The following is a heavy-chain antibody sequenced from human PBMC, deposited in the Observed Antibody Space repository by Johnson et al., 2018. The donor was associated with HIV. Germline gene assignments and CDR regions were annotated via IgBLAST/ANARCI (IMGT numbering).Heavy chain of an antibody. J-gene: IGHJ3*02. V-gene: IGHV3-30*04. CDR3: AKDQVHDYGDYVLYAFDI. CDR2: ISYDGSNK. Sequence: VQLVESGGGVVQPGRSLRLSCAASKFAFSTYAMHWVRQAPGKGLEWVAVISYDGSNKYYADSVKGRFTISRDNSKNTLYLQMNSLRAEDTAVYYCAKDQVHDYGDYVLYAFDIWGQGTMVTVSS. CDR1: KFAFSTYA. D-gene: IGHD4-17*01.